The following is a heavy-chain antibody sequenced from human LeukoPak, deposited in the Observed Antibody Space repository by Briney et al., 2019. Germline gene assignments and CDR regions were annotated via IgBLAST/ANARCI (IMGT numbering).Heavy chain of an antibody. CDR3: ARARTLITMIVVADYDAFDI. J-gene: IGHJ3*02. V-gene: IGHV4-34*01. CDR2: INHSGST. Sequence: PSETLSLTCAVYGGSFSGYYWSWIRQPPGKGLEWIGEINHSGSTNYNPSLKSRVTISVDTSKNQFSLKLSSVTAAGTAVYYCARARTLITMIVVADYDAFDIWGQGTMVTVSS. CDR1: GGSFSGYY. D-gene: IGHD3-22*01.